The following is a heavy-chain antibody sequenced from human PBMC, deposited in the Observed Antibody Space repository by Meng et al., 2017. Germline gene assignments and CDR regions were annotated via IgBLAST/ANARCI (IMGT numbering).Heavy chain of an antibody. D-gene: IGHD3-3*01. V-gene: IGHV4-59*01. CDR2: IYYSGST. CDR3: ARGYDFWSGQYYFDY. CDR1: GGSISSYY. J-gene: IGHJ4*02. Sequence: QVQVQGSGPGLVKPSETLSLTCTVSGGSISSYYWSWIRQPSGKGLEWIGYIYYSGSTNYNPSLKSRVTISVDTSKNQFSLKLSSVTAADTAVYYCARGYDFWSGQYYFDYWGQGTLVTVSS.